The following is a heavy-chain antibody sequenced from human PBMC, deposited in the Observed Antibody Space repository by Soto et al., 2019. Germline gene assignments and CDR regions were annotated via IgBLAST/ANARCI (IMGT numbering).Heavy chain of an antibody. CDR2: IRQDGGQR. CDR1: GFSFSAYW. CDR3: ARDHRPRSMDV. Sequence: EVQLVESGGGFVQSGGSLRLSCGASGFSFSAYWMTWVRQAPGKGLEWVANIRQDGGQRTYGDSVKGRFTVSRDNAKNSVFLQMNGLTEDVTAVYYCARDHRPRSMDVWGKGTAVTVSA. J-gene: IGHJ6*04. V-gene: IGHV3-7*01. D-gene: IGHD1-26*01.